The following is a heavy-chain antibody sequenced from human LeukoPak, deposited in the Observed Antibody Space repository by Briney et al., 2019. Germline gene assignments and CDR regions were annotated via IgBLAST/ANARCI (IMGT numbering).Heavy chain of an antibody. CDR3: ARLLYYDFWSGGDAFDI. V-gene: IGHV1-46*01. CDR1: GYTFTNYY. CDR2: INPSVGTT. J-gene: IGHJ3*02. D-gene: IGHD3-3*01. Sequence: APVKVSCKASGYTFTNYYIHWVRQAPGQGLDWMGTINPSVGTTRSAQGRVTLTRDTSTNTVYMELSTLRSDDTAVYYCARLLYYDFWSGGDAFDIWGQGTMVTVSS.